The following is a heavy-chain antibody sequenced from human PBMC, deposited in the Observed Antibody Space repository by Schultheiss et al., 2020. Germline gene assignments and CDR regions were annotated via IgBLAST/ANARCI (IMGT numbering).Heavy chain of an antibody. CDR3: ARGNYYDSSGYYFDY. CDR2: IYHSGST. J-gene: IGHJ4*02. D-gene: IGHD3-22*01. Sequence: SETLSLTCAVSGGSISSGGYSWSWIRQPPGKGLEWIGYIYHSGSTYYNPSLKSRVTISVDRSKNQFSLKLSSVTAADTAVYYCARGNYYDSSGYYFDYWGQGTLVT. CDR1: GGSISSGGYS. V-gene: IGHV4-30-2*01.